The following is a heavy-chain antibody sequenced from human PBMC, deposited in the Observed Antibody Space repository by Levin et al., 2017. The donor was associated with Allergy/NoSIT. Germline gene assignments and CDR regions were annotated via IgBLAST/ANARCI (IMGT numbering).Heavy chain of an antibody. CDR1: GVSISSESYY. D-gene: IGHD6-6*01. Sequence: PSETLSLTCTVSGVSISSESYYWAWVRQPPGKGLEWIGAIYYNGNTYYNPSLKSRVAISVDTSKNQFSLKLSSVTAADTAVYFCGRQGPFVPPGYWGQGALVIVSS. CDR2: IYYNGNT. V-gene: IGHV4-39*01. J-gene: IGHJ4*02. CDR3: GRQGPFVPPGY.